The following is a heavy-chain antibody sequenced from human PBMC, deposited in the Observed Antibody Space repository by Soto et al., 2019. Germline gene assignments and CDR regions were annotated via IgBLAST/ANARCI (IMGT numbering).Heavy chain of an antibody. V-gene: IGHV4-39*01. CDR3: ARQISDGYPWYFDL. Sequence: LETLSLTCTVSGGSISSSSYYWGWIRQPPGKGLEWIGSIYYSGSTYYNPSLKSRVTISVDTSKNQFSLKLSSVTAADTAVYYCARQISDGYPWYFDLWGRGTLVTVSS. J-gene: IGHJ2*01. CDR2: IYYSGST. D-gene: IGHD2-21*01. CDR1: GGSISSSSYY.